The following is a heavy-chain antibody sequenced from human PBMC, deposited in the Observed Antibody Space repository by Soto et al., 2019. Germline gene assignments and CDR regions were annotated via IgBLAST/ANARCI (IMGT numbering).Heavy chain of an antibody. CDR3: ARVIRGAYYNSPLDT. D-gene: IGHD3-10*01. CDR2: INPYSGGA. J-gene: IGHJ5*02. CDR1: RYTFSDYY. Sequence: ASVKVSCKASRYTFSDYYMHWGRQAPGQGLEWMGWINPYSGGADYAQSFQGRFTMTRDTSISTVYMELSRLRFDDTAVYYCARVIRGAYYNSPLDTWGQGTVVTVSS. V-gene: IGHV1-2*02.